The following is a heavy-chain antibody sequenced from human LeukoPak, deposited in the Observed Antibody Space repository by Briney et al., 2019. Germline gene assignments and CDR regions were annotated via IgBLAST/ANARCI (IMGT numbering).Heavy chain of an antibody. CDR3: ARFFKGGDNGDYSDY. CDR1: DGDIYTSPYY. V-gene: IGHV4-39*01. Sequence: SETLSLTCTFSDGDIYTSPYYWGWTRQPPGKGLEWIGSVYYSGSTYYNPSLKSRVTISIDTSKKQFSLKVNSVTAADTAVYYCARFFKGGDNGDYSDYWGQGTLVTVSS. J-gene: IGHJ4*02. D-gene: IGHD4-17*01. CDR2: VYYSGST.